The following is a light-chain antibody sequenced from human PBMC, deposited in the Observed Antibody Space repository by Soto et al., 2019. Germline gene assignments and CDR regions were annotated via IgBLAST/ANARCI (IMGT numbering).Light chain of an antibody. CDR2: GAS. CDR3: QQYGSSPPFT. V-gene: IGKV3-20*01. J-gene: IGKJ2*01. CDR1: QSVSSSY. Sequence: EIVLTQSPGTLSLSPGERATLSCRASQSVSSSYLAWYQQKPGQAPRLLIYGASTRATGIPDRFSGRGSGTDFTLAISRLEPKDFAVYYCQQYGSSPPFTFGQGTKLEIK.